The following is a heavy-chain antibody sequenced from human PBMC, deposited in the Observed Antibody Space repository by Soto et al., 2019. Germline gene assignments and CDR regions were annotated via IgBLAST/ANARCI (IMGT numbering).Heavy chain of an antibody. CDR1: GAALRSGGHF. D-gene: IGHD6-19*01. CDR3: TREQSDDNYFDP. CDR2: IYYSGGT. Sequence: SETLSLTCTVSGAALRSGGHFDSCVRQPQGKGLEWLGYIYYSGGTNYNPSLKSRVTISLDKSKSQFSLRLISVTAADTAVYYCTREQSDDNYFDPWGQGTLVTVSS. V-gene: IGHV4-61*08. J-gene: IGHJ5*02.